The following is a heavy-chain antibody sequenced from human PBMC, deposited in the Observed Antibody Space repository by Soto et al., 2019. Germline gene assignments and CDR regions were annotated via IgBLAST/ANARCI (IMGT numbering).Heavy chain of an antibody. Sequence: KTSETLSLTCTVSGAALSSGWYCYTWVRQPPGKGLEWLGYIYYSGGTNYNPSLKSRVTISLDKSKSQFSLRLISVNAAETAVYYCTREQSDDNYFDPWGQGTLVTVSS. J-gene: IGHJ5*02. CDR2: IYYSGGT. D-gene: IGHD6-19*01. CDR3: TREQSDDNYFDP. V-gene: IGHV4-61*01. CDR1: GAALSSGWYC.